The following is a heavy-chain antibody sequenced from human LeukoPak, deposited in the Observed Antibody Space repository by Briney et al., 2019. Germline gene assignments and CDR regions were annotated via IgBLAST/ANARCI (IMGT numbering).Heavy chain of an antibody. Sequence: GESLKISCKGSGYSFTSKWIGWVRQMPGKGLECMGIIYPGDSDTRYSPSFQGQVTISADKSISTAYLQWSSLKASDTAIYYCARHETGPYFDYWGQGTLVTVSS. J-gene: IGHJ4*02. D-gene: IGHD1-1*01. CDR2: IYPGDSDT. CDR1: GYSFTSKW. V-gene: IGHV5-51*01. CDR3: ARHETGPYFDY.